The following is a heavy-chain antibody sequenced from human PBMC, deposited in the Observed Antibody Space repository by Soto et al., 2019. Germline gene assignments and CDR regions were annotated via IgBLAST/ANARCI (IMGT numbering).Heavy chain of an antibody. D-gene: IGHD3-10*01. CDR2: IDPSDSYT. V-gene: IGHV5-10-1*01. CDR1: GYSFTSYW. J-gene: IGHJ3*02. CDR3: ARQGWFGESPGGDAFDI. Sequence: PGESLKISCKGSGYSFTSYWISWVRQMPGKGLEWMGRIDPSDSYTNYSPSFQGHVTISADKSISTAYLQWSSLKASDTAMYYCARQGWFGESPGGDAFDIWGQGTMVTVSS.